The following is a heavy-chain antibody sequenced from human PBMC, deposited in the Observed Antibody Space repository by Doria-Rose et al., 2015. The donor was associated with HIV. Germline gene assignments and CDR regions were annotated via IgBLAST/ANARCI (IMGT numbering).Heavy chain of an antibody. Sequence: FGDHAMSWFRQASGTGLEWIGFIRSKAYGGTKEYAASVKGRVTISRDDSKSIAYLQLNSLKTEDTAVYFCTRVGWELLYFFDYWGQGTPVTVSS. CDR2: IRSKAYGGTK. CDR3: TRVGWELLYFFDY. CDR1: FGDHA. J-gene: IGHJ4*02. D-gene: IGHD1-26*01. V-gene: IGHV3-49*03.